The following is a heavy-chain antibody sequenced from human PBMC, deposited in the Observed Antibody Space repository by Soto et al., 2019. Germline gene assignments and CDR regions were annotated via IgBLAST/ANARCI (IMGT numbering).Heavy chain of an antibody. J-gene: IGHJ6*02. CDR1: GDSISSSKW. CDR2: IDHNGVA. V-gene: IGHV4-4*02. CDR3: ARMNRDYYYYGMDV. Sequence: SETLSLTCGVSGDSISSSKWWTWVRQPPGNGLEWIGKIDHNGVANYNPSLEGRVTISKDISKNQISLKVTSVTAADSAVYYCARMNRDYYYYGMDVWGQGATVTVSS.